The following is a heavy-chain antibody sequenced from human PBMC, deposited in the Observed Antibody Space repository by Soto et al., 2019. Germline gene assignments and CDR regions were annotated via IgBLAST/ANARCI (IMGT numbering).Heavy chain of an antibody. CDR1: GFTFSNYG. Sequence: QGQLVESGGGVVQPGRSLRLSCAASGFTFSNYGMHWVRQAPGKGLEWVAVISYDGSKKYYADSVKGRFTISRDNSKNTLDLQMNSLRSEDTAVYYCAKDLGSGSYLFDAFDIWGQGTMVTVSS. CDR2: ISYDGSKK. V-gene: IGHV3-30*18. J-gene: IGHJ3*02. CDR3: AKDLGSGSYLFDAFDI. D-gene: IGHD1-26*01.